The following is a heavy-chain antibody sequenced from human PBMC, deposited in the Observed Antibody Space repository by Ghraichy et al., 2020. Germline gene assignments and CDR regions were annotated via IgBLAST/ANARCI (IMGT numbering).Heavy chain of an antibody. D-gene: IGHD2-21*02. V-gene: IGHV3-21*01. CDR1: GFTFSGYS. J-gene: IGHJ4*02. CDR3: ARDGAYCGGDCYSFYYFDH. CDR2: ISSSSSYI. Sequence: GESLNISCAASGFTFSGYSINWVRQAPGKGLEWVSSISSSSSYIYYADSVKGRFTISRDNAKNSLYLQMNSLRAEDTAVYYCARDGAYCGGDCYSFYYFDHWGQGTLVTVSS.